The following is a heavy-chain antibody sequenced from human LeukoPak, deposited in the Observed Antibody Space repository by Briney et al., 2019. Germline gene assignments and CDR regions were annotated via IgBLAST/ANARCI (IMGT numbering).Heavy chain of an antibody. CDR1: GFSLCTSGVG. CDR2: IYWDDDK. CDR3: ARVGIAAAGDY. Sequence: SGPTLVNPTQTLTLTCTFSGFSLCTSGVGVGWIRQPPGKALEWLALIYWDDDKRYGPSLKSRLTITKDTSKNQVVLTMTNMDPVDTATYYCARVGIAAAGDYWGQGTLVTVSS. D-gene: IGHD6-13*01. J-gene: IGHJ4*02. V-gene: IGHV2-5*05.